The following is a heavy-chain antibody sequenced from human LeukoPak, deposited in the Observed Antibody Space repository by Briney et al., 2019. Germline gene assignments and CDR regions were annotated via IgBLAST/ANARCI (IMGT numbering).Heavy chain of an antibody. V-gene: IGHV1-18*01. CDR3: ARGPPHIAAAGFDY. J-gene: IGHJ4*02. CDR2: ISAYNCNT. CDR1: GYGFTCYG. D-gene: IGHD6-13*01. Sequence: GASVKLSCTGSGYGFTCYGISWVRLPPAQGLEWMGWISAYNCNTNYAQKLQGRVTMTTDTSASTVYMELRSLRSDDTAVYYCARGPPHIAAAGFDYWGQGTLVTVSS.